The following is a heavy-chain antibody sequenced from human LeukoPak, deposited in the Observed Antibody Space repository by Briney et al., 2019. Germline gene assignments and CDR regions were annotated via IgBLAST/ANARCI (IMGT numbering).Heavy chain of an antibody. J-gene: IGHJ4*02. CDR3: ARFYGGNSHFDY. D-gene: IGHD4-23*01. CDR2: IYYSGST. V-gene: IGHV4-30-4*01. Sequence: SETLSLTCTVSGGSISSGDYYWSWIRQPPGKGLEWIGYIYYSGSTYYNPSLKSRVTISVDTSKNQFSPKLSSVTAADTAVYYCARFYGGNSHFDYWGQETLVTVSS. CDR1: GGSISSGDYY.